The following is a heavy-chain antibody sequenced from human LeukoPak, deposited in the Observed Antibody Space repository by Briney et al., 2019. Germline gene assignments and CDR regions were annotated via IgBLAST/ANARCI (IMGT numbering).Heavy chain of an antibody. Sequence: GSLRLSCAASGSTVSSNYMNWVRQAPGKGLEWVSVIYGGGNIYYADSVKGRFTISRDNSKNTLYLQMNSLRAEDTAVYYCARGAGYNYPYYFDYWGQGTLVTVSS. D-gene: IGHD5-24*01. CDR3: ARGAGYNYPYYFDY. CDR1: GSTVSSNY. V-gene: IGHV3-53*01. J-gene: IGHJ4*02. CDR2: IYGGGNI.